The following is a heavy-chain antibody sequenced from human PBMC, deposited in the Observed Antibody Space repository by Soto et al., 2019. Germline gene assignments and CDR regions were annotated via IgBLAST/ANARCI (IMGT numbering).Heavy chain of an antibody. V-gene: IGHV5-10-1*01. CDR2: IDPSDSYT. J-gene: IGHJ6*02. CDR3: ARRCCSSTSCYTGMDV. D-gene: IGHD2-2*02. CDR1: GYSFTSYW. Sequence: PGESLKISCKGSGYSFTSYWISWVRQMPGKGLEWMGRIDPSDSYTNYSPSFQGHVTISADKSISTAYLQWSSLKASDTAMYYCARRCCSSTSCYTGMDVWGQGTTVTVSS.